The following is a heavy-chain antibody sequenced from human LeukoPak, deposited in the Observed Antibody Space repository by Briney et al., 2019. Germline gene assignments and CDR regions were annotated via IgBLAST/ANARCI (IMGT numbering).Heavy chain of an antibody. D-gene: IGHD6-19*01. V-gene: IGHV4-59*08. CDR1: GGSTSSYY. CDR2: IYYSGST. CDR3: ARRGPIALAGNPTGWFDP. J-gene: IGHJ5*02. Sequence: SETLSLTCTVSGGSTSSYYWSWIRQPPGKGLEWIGHIYYSGSTNYNPSLKSRVTISVDTSKNQFSLKLTSVTATDTAVYYCARRGPIALAGNPTGWFDPWGQGTLVTVSS.